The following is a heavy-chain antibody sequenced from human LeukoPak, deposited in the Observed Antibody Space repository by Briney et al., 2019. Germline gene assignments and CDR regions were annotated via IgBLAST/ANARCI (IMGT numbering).Heavy chain of an antibody. D-gene: IGHD4-17*01. Sequence: YPSETLSLTCAVYGGSFSGYYWSWTRQPAGRGLEWIGRIYTSGSTTYNPSLKSRVSMSLDTSKNQFSLQLSSVTAADTAVYYCARDGGYGDYGPWGQGTLVTVSS. CDR3: ARDGGYGDYGP. V-gene: IGHV4-4*07. J-gene: IGHJ5*02. CDR1: GGSFSGYY. CDR2: IYTSGST.